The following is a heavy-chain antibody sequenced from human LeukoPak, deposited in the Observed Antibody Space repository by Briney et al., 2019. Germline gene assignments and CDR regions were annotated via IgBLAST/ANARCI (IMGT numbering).Heavy chain of an antibody. Sequence: ASVKVSCKAFGGTFSSYAISWVRQAPGQGLEWMGGIIPIFGTANYAQKFQGRVTITADESTSTAYMELSSLRSEDTAVYYCARDQCSSTSCHYYYYMDVWGKGTTVTVSS. CDR1: GGTFSSYA. CDR2: IIPIFGTA. D-gene: IGHD2-2*01. J-gene: IGHJ6*03. V-gene: IGHV1-69*13. CDR3: ARDQCSSTSCHYYYYMDV.